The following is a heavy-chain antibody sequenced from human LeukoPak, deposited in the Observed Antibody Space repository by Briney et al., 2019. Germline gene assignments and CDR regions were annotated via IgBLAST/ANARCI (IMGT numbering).Heavy chain of an antibody. J-gene: IGHJ4*02. V-gene: IGHV3-9*03. CDR2: ISWNSGSI. CDR3: AKGDYYDSSGSLDY. D-gene: IGHD3-22*01. CDR1: GFTFDDYA. Sequence: PGRSLRLSCAASGFTFDDYAMHWVRHAPGKGLEWVSGISWNSGSIGYADSVKGRFTISRDNAKNSLYLQMNSLRAEDMALYYCAKGDYYDSSGSLDYWGQGTLVTVSS.